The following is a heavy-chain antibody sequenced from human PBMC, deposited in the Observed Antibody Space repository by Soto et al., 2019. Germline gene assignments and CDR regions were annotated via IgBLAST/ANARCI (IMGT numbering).Heavy chain of an antibody. D-gene: IGHD1-7*01. V-gene: IGHV3-30-3*01. CDR1: GFTFSSYA. CDR2: ISYDGSNK. CDR3: ARGRTTDALEGFDY. J-gene: IGHJ4*02. Sequence: PGGSLRLSCAASGFTFSSYAMHWVRQAPGKGLEWVAVISYDGSNKYYADSVKGRFTISRDNSKNTLYLQMNSLRAEDTAVYYCARGRTTDALEGFDYWGQGTLVTVS.